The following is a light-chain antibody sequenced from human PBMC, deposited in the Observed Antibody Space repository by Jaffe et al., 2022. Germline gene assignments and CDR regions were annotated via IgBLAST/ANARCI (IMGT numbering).Light chain of an antibody. CDR3: QQYGSSPLFS. Sequence: EIVLTQSPGTLSLSPGERATLSCRASESVSSNNLAWSQQKPGQAPRLLIYGTSNRATGIPDRFSGSGSGTDFTLTISRLEPEDFAVYYCQQYGSSPLFSFGQGTKLEIK. V-gene: IGKV3-20*01. J-gene: IGKJ2*03. CDR1: ESVSSNN. CDR2: GTS.